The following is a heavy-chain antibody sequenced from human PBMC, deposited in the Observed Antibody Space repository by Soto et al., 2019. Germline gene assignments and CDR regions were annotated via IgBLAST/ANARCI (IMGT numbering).Heavy chain of an antibody. CDR1: GFTFSNFD. CDR2: IGAARDP. CDR3: ARAYTGRLPRRADYYYAMDV. Sequence: GGSLRLSCATSGFTFSNFDMHWVRQVPGKGLEWVSAIGAARDPYYLGSVKGRFTISRENAKDSVYLQMNDLRAGDSAVYYCARAYTGRLPRRADYYYAMDVWGQGTTVTVSS. V-gene: IGHV3-13*05. J-gene: IGHJ6*02. D-gene: IGHD2-2*02.